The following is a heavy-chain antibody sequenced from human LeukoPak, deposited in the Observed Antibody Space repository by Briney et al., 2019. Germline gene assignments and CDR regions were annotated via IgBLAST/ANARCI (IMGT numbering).Heavy chain of an antibody. CDR1: GFTFNNYG. J-gene: IGHJ4*02. V-gene: IGHV3-23*01. CDR2: ISNDGGGT. Sequence: GGSLRLSCAASGFTFNNYGLIWVRQAPGKGLEWVAAISNDGGGTMYASFVEGRFTISRDNSKNTLFLQMNSLRAEDTAVYYCASLYDSSGSIDYWGQGTLVTVSS. CDR3: ASLYDSSGSIDY. D-gene: IGHD3-22*01.